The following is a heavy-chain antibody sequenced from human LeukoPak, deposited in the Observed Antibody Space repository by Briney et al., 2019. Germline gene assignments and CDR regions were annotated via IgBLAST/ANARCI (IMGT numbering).Heavy chain of an antibody. J-gene: IGHJ4*02. Sequence: SETLSLTCTVSGDSISSSSYYWGWIRRPPGKGLVWIGSIYYSGSTYYNPSLKSRVTISVDTSKNQFSLKLSSVTAADTAVYYCAICGYDYIWVSYRQYYFDYWGQGTLVTVSS. CDR1: GDSISSSSYY. CDR2: IYYSGST. CDR3: AICGYDYIWVSYRQYYFDY. D-gene: IGHD3-16*02. V-gene: IGHV4-39*01.